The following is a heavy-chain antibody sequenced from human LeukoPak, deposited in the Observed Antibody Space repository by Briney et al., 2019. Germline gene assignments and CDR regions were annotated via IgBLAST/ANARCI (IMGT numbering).Heavy chain of an antibody. Sequence: SETLSLTCTVSGVSISSSSYYWGWIRQPPGKGLEWIVSIYYNGNTYYTPSLKSRVTISADTSRNQFSLKLSSVTAADTAVYYCAGTIAVAGTSFPYFDYWGQGTLVTVSS. V-gene: IGHV4-39*01. CDR3: AGTIAVAGTSFPYFDY. J-gene: IGHJ4*02. CDR2: IYYNGNT. CDR1: GVSISSSSYY. D-gene: IGHD6-19*01.